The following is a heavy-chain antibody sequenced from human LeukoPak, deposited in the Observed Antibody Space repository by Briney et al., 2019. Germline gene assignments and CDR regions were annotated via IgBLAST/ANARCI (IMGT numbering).Heavy chain of an antibody. V-gene: IGHV1-18*01. CDR1: GYTFTSYY. J-gene: IGHJ5*02. Sequence: GASVKVSCTASGYTFTSYYINWVRQAPGQGLEWMGWISAYNGITNYAQKLQDRVTMTTDTSTSTAYMELRSLTSDDTAVYYCARDSGSDSSNWYGKWIAPWGQGTLVTVSS. D-gene: IGHD6-13*01. CDR3: ARDSGSDSSNWYGKWIAP. CDR2: ISAYNGIT.